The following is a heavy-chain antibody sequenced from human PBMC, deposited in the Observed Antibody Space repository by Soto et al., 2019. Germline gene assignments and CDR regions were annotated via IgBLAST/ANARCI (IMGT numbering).Heavy chain of an antibody. Sequence: QVQLVQSGAEVKKPGASVKVSCKASGYTFTSYGISWVRQAPGQGLEWMGWISAYNGNTNYAQKLQGRVTMTTDTATSTAYMELRSLRSDDTAVYYCARVWDYDILTGYADYWGQGTLVTVSS. J-gene: IGHJ4*02. D-gene: IGHD3-9*01. CDR2: ISAYNGNT. CDR3: ARVWDYDILTGYADY. V-gene: IGHV1-18*01. CDR1: GYTFTSYG.